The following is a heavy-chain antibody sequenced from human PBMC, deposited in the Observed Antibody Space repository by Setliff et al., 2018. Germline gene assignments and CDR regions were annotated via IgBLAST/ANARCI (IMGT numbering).Heavy chain of an antibody. CDR1: GFTFSNYA. J-gene: IGHJ4*02. V-gene: IGHV3-23*01. D-gene: IGHD3-3*01. CDR2: ISNSGGGT. CDR3: AKDVAITIFGVVTSSPH. Sequence: PGESLKISCAASGFTFSNYAMSWVRQAPGKGLEWVSAISNSGGGTYYADSVKGRFTISRDNSKNTLFLQMSSLRAEDTAVYYCAKDVAITIFGVVTSSPHWGQGTLVTVSS.